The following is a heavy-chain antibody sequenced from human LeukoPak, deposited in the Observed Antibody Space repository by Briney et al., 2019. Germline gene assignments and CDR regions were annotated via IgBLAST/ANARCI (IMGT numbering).Heavy chain of an antibody. V-gene: IGHV1-8*03. CDR2: MNPNSGNT. J-gene: IGHJ6*03. CDR1: GYTFTSYD. Sequence: ASVKVSCKASGYTFTSYDINWVRQATGQGLEWMGWMNPNSGNTGYAQKFQGRVTITRNTSISTAYMELSSLRSEDTAVYYCARGLTVTTFYYYYYMDVWGKGTTVTVSS. CDR3: ARGLTVTTFYYYYYMDV. D-gene: IGHD4-11*01.